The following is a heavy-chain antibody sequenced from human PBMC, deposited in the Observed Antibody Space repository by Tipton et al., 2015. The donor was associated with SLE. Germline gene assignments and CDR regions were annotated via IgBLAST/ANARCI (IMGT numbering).Heavy chain of an antibody. Sequence: TLSLTCTVSGASIESGYYYWTWIRQPPGKGLEWIGRVHFTGSTNYNPSLESRVTISFDTSKNLFSLALRSVTAADTVLYYCAREGDYDSSGSDYFDYWGQGTLVTVSS. V-gene: IGHV4-61*02. J-gene: IGHJ4*02. D-gene: IGHD3-22*01. CDR1: GASIESGYYY. CDR3: AREGDYDSSGSDYFDY. CDR2: VHFTGST.